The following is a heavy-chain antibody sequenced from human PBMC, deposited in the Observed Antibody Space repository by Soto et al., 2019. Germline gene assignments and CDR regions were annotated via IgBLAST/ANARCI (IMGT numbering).Heavy chain of an antibody. CDR1: EGNCFGSG. CDR3: ARARVPRTGTHDSGGMAV. D-gene: IGHD1-1*01. Sequence: MRHCCSAAEGNCFGSGVDRDSKEQGKGLELVGRTRNKANSYTTEYAASVKGRFTISRDDSKNSLYLQMNSLKTEDTAVYYCARARVPRTGTHDSGGMAVRGQGTTVPVSS. V-gene: IGHV3-72*01. J-gene: IGHJ6*02. CDR2: TRNKANSYTT.